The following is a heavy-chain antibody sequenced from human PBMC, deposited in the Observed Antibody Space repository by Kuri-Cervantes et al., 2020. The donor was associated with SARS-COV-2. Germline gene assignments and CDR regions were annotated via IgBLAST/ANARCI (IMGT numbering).Heavy chain of an antibody. D-gene: IGHD5-12*01. CDR1: GFTFDDYA. J-gene: IGHJ4*02. CDR2: ISWNSGSI. V-gene: IGHV3-9*01. CDR3: YSGYDLAY. Sequence: SCAASGFTFDDYAMHWVRQAPGKGLEWVSGISWNSGSIGYADSVKGRFTISRDNAKNSLYLQMNSLRAEDTAVYYCYSGYDLAYWGQGALVTVSS.